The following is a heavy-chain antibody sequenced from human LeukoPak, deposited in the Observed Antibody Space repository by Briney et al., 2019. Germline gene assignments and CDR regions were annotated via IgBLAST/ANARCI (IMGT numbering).Heavy chain of an antibody. CDR2: INHSGST. J-gene: IGHJ4*02. V-gene: IGHV4-34*01. Sequence: PSETLSLTCTVSGGSINNYYWSWIRQPPGKGLEWIGEINHSGSTNYNPSLKSRVTISVDTSKNQFSLKLSSVTAADTAVYYCARDCTNGVCYTHWGQGTLVTVSS. CDR1: GGSINNYY. CDR3: ARDCTNGVCYTH. D-gene: IGHD2-8*01.